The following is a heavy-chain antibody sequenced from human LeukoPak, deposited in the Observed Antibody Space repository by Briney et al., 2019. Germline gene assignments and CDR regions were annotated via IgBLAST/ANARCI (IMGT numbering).Heavy chain of an antibody. CDR2: IIPIFGTA. J-gene: IGHJ6*03. CDR3: ARGAPDIYYYSYMDV. CDR1: GGTFSNYT. V-gene: IGHV1-69*13. Sequence: GASVKVSCKASGGTFSNYTISWVRQAPGQGLEWMGEIIPIFGTANYAQKFQGRVTITADESTSTAYMDLSSLRSEDTAVYYCARGAPDIYYYSYMDVWGKGTTVTISS.